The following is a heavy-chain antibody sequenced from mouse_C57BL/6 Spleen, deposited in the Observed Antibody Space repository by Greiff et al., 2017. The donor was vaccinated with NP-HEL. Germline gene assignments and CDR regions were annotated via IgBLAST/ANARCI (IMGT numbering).Heavy chain of an antibody. D-gene: IGHD1-1*01. Sequence: EVNLVESVAELVRPGASVKLSCTASGFNIKNTYMHWVKQRPEQGLEWIGRIDPANGNTKYAPKFQGKATITADTSSNTAYLQLSSLTSEDTAIYYCAGGYYYGSSYEAYWGQGTLVTVSA. CDR1: GFNIKNTY. CDR3: AGGYYYGSSYEAY. J-gene: IGHJ3*01. V-gene: IGHV14-3*01. CDR2: IDPANGNT.